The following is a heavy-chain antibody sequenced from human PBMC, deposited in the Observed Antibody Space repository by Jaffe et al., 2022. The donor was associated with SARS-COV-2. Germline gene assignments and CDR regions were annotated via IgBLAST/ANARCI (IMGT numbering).Heavy chain of an antibody. CDR1: GFTFSIYA. CDR2: ISFDGSDT. D-gene: IGHD3-10*01. Sequence: QVQLVESGGGVVQPGRSLRLSCGASGFTFSIYAVHWVRQAPGKGLEWLAVISFDGSDTFYADSVKGRFSISRDNSKNTLSLQMNSLRAEDSAVYYCARSPDYGSGMGRYYYLDVWGRGTTVTVSS. V-gene: IGHV3-30*04. CDR3: ARSPDYGSGMGRYYYLDV. J-gene: IGHJ6*03.